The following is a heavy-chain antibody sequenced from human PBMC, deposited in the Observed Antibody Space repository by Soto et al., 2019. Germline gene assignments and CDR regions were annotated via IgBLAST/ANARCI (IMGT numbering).Heavy chain of an antibody. CDR1: GFTFDDYA. CDR3: AKGRSLTGLDY. D-gene: IGHD3-9*01. CDR2: ISWNSGII. J-gene: IGHJ4*02. Sequence: DVQLVESGGGLVQPGRSLRLSCAASGFTFDDYAMHWVRQAPGKGLEWVSGISWNSGIIIYADSVKGRFTISRDNAKNSLYLQMNSLRAEDTALYYCAKGRSLTGLDYWGQGTLVTVSS. V-gene: IGHV3-9*01.